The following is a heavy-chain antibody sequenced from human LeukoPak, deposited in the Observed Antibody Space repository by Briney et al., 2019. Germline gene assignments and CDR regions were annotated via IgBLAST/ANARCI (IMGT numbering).Heavy chain of an antibody. CDR3: ARDRLLYYYDSGPTGHFQH. V-gene: IGHV3-7*01. CDR2: IKQDGSEK. CDR1: GFTFSSYW. D-gene: IGHD3-22*01. J-gene: IGHJ1*01. Sequence: GGSLRLSCAASGFTFSSYWMSWVRQAPGKGLEWVANIKQDGSEKYYVDSVKGRFTISRDDAKNSLYLQMSSLRADDTAVYYCARDRLLYYYDSGPTGHFQHWGQGTLVTV.